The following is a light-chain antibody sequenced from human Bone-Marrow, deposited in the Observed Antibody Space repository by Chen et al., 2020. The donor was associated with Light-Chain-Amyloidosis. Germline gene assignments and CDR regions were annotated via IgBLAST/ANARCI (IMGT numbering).Light chain of an antibody. Sequence: SSVLTHPSSVSVAPGQPGTMPCGGNNIGTTSLHWYQQTPGQAPLLVVYDDSDRPSGIPERLSGSNSGNTATLTISRVEAGDEADYYCQVWDRSSDRPVFGGGTKLTVL. CDR2: DDS. CDR3: QVWDRSSDRPV. CDR1: NIGTTS. J-gene: IGLJ3*02. V-gene: IGLV3-21*02.